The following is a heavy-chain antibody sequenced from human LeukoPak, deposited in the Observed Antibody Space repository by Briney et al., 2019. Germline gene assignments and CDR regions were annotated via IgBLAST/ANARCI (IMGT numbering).Heavy chain of an antibody. CDR1: GFTFSNYN. Sequence: GGSLRLSCAASGFTFSNYNMNWVRQAPGKGLEWVSSISSSGSYIYYADSTQGRFTIPRDNAKNSLYLQMNSLRAEDTAVHYCASCPVVTQYNDYWGQGTLVTVSS. J-gene: IGHJ4*02. V-gene: IGHV3-21*01. CDR3: ASCPVVTQYNDY. CDR2: ISSSGSYI. D-gene: IGHD4-23*01.